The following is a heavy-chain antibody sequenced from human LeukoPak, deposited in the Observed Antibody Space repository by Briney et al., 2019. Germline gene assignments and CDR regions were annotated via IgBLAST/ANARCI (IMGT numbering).Heavy chain of an antibody. CDR3: ASRAAEDYYDSSGYLMGFDH. J-gene: IGHJ4*02. D-gene: IGHD3-22*01. Sequence: SETLSLTCTVSGGSISSYYWSWIRQPPGKGLEWIGYIYYSGSTNYNPSLKSRVTISVDTSKNQFSLKLSSVTAADTAVYYCASRAAEDYYDSSGYLMGFDHWGQGTLVTVSS. CDR2: IYYSGST. CDR1: GGSISSYY. V-gene: IGHV4-59*01.